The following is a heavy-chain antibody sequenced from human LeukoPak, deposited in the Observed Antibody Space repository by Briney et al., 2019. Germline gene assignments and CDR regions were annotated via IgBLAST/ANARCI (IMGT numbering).Heavy chain of an antibody. Sequence: ASVKVSCKASGYTFTSYAMHWVRQAPGQRLEWMGWINAGNGNTKYSQKFQGRVTITRDTSASTAYMELSSLRSEDTAVHYCAYGSGSYYSLSYYGMDVWGKGTTVTVSS. D-gene: IGHD3-10*01. CDR3: AYGSGSYYSLSYYGMDV. V-gene: IGHV1-3*01. CDR2: INAGNGNT. CDR1: GYTFTSYA. J-gene: IGHJ6*04.